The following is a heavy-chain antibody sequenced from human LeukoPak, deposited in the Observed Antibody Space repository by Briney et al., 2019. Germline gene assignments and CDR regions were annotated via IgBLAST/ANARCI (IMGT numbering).Heavy chain of an antibody. CDR2: IYHSGST. CDR3: ARVSGSPLYYGLDV. Sequence: SETLSLTCPVSGGSISSGAYSWTWIRQPPGKGLNWIAYIYHSGSTYCNPSLKSRVTISVDRSKNQFSLKLSSVTAADTAVYYCARVSGSPLYYGLDVWGQGTTVTVSS. V-gene: IGHV4-30-2*01. J-gene: IGHJ6*02. D-gene: IGHD3-10*01. CDR1: GGSISSGAYS.